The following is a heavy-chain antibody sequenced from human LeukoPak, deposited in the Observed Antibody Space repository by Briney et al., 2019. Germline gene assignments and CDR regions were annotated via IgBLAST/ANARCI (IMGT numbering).Heavy chain of an antibody. V-gene: IGHV3-66*01. J-gene: IGHJ4*02. CDR2: IYSSGET. CDR3: GTTVTTGRRY. D-gene: IGHD4-17*01. CDR1: GFSVSTNY. Sequence: GGSLRLSCAASGFSVSTNYLTWVRQAPGKGLEWVSIIYSSGETYYADSVEGRFIISRDSSKNTLYLQMSSLRAEDTAVYYCGTTVTTGRRYWGQGTLVTVSS.